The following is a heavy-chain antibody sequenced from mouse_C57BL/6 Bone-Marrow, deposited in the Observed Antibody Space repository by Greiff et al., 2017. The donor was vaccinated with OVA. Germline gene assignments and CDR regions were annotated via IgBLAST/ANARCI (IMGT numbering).Heavy chain of an antibody. CDR3: TSPWLDSSSSWFAN. Sequence: EVQLQQSGAVLARPGASVKMSCKTSGYTFTSYWMHWVKQRPGQGLEWIGAIYPGNSDTSYNQKLKGKAKLTAVTAASTAYMELSSLTNEDSAVDYNTSPWLDSSSSWFANWYQGTGVTVSA. J-gene: IGHJ3*01. CDR1: GYTFTSYW. D-gene: IGHD1-1*01. V-gene: IGHV1-5*01. CDR2: IYPGNSDT.